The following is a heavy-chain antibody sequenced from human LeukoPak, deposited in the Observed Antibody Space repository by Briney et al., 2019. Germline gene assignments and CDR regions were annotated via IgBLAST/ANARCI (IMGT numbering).Heavy chain of an antibody. CDR1: GFTFSSYS. J-gene: IGHJ4*02. CDR2: ISSSSSYI. D-gene: IGHD6-19*01. Sequence: GGSLRLSCAASGFTFSSYSMNWVRQAPGKGLEWVSSISSSSSYIYYADSVKGRFTSSRDNAKNSLYLQMNSLRAEDTAVYYCARDGDSSGWYEKRSQIDYWGQGTLVTVSS. CDR3: ARDGDSSGWYEKRSQIDY. V-gene: IGHV3-21*01.